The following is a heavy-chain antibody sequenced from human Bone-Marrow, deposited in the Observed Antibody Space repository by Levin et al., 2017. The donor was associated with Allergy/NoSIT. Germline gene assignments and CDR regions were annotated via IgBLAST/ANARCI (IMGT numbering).Heavy chain of an antibody. CDR1: GYTFTSYD. D-gene: IGHD3-3*01. CDR3: ARAPTLARFGVVILAPHNWFDP. CDR2: MNPNSGNT. Sequence: AASVKVSCKASGYTFTSYDINWVRQATGQGLEWMGWMNPNSGNTGYAQKFQGRVTMTRNTSISTAYMELSSLRSEDTAVYYCARAPTLARFGVVILAPHNWFDPWGQGTLVTVSS. V-gene: IGHV1-8*01. J-gene: IGHJ5*02.